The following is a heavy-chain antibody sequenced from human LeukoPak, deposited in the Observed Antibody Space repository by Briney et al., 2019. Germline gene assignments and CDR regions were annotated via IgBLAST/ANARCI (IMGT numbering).Heavy chain of an antibody. J-gene: IGHJ1*01. CDR2: FDPEDGET. Sequence: ASVKDSCKVSGYTLTELSMHWVRQAPGKGLEWMGGFDPEDGETIYAQKFQGRVTMTEDTSTDTAYMELSSLRSEDTAVYYCATVPPDYYDSSGYFPQHWGQGTLVTVSS. D-gene: IGHD3-22*01. CDR3: ATVPPDYYDSSGYFPQH. V-gene: IGHV1-24*01. CDR1: GYTLTELS.